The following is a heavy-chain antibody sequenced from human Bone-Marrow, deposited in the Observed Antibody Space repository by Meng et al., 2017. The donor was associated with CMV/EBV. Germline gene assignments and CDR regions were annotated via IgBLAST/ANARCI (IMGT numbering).Heavy chain of an antibody. D-gene: IGHD4-11*01. Sequence: ASVKVSCKASGYTFTSYDINWVRQATGQGLEWMGWINPNSGGTNYAQKFQGRVTMTRDTSISTAYMELSRLRSDDTAVYYCARDKTTVTLYYYYGMDVWGQGTTVTVSS. J-gene: IGHJ6*02. CDR3: ARDKTTVTLYYYYGMDV. CDR2: INPNSGGT. V-gene: IGHV1-2*02. CDR1: GYTFTSYD.